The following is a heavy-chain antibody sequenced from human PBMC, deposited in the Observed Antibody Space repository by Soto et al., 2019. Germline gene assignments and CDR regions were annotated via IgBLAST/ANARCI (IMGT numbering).Heavy chain of an antibody. V-gene: IGHV3-7*04. CDR2: IKEDGREK. Sequence: EVQLVESGGGLVQSGGSLRLSCEASGFSFITYWMNWVRQAPGKGLEWLASIKEDGREKQYVDSVKGRFTISRNNANNSLYLQMNSLSEEATAVYYCVRAISGSFALWGQGTLVIVFS. D-gene: IGHD3-9*01. CDR1: GFSFITYW. J-gene: IGHJ4*02. CDR3: VRAISGSFAL.